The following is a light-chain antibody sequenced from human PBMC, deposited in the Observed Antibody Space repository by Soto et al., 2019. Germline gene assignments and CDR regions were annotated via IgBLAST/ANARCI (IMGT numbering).Light chain of an antibody. J-gene: IGLJ2*01. V-gene: IGLV1-40*01. CDR1: SCNIGAGYD. CDR3: QSYDSSLSGHVV. Sequence: QFVLTQPPSVCGAPGQRVTISCTGSSCNIGAGYDVHWYQQLPGTAPKLLIYGNSNRPSGVPDRFSGSKSGTSASLAITGLQAEDEADYYCQSYDSSLSGHVVFGGGTKLTV. CDR2: GNS.